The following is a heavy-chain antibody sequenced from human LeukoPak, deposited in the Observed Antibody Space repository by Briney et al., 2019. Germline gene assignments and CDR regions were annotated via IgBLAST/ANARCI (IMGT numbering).Heavy chain of an antibody. CDR1: GFTFSSYA. Sequence: GGSLRLSCAVSGFTFSSYAMSWVRQAPGKGLEWVSAISGSGGTTYYADSVRGRFTISRDNSKNTLYLQMNSLRAEDTAVYYCAREGDGYNNFDYWGQGTLVTVSS. J-gene: IGHJ4*02. D-gene: IGHD5-24*01. CDR3: AREGDGYNNFDY. CDR2: ISGSGGTT. V-gene: IGHV3-23*01.